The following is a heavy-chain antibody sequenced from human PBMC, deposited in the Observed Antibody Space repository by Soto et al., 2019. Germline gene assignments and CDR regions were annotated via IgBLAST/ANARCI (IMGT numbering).Heavy chain of an antibody. V-gene: IGHV3-30-3*01. CDR3: PSEERITGGLDL. Sequence: QVQLVESGGGVVQPGRSLRLSCVASGFAFSSYAMYWVRQAPGKGLECVALVSYDVTNKYYADSVKGRFTISRDNSQNTLDLQMNRLKVEETAGYYCPSEERITGGLDLWGPGKMVTLSS. CDR1: GFAFSSYA. CDR2: VSYDVTNK. J-gene: IGHJ3*01. D-gene: IGHD3-16*01.